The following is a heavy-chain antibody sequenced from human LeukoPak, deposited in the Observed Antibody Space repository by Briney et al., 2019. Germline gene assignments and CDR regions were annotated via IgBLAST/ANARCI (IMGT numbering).Heavy chain of an antibody. Sequence: GGSLRLSCAASGFTFSSYSMNWVRQAPGKGLEWVSYISSSSSTIYYADSVKGRFTISRDNAKNSLYLQMNSLRAEDTAVYYCARETAIAVAGSVYYYYYMDVWGKGTTVTVSS. V-gene: IGHV3-48*01. CDR2: ISSSSSTI. CDR1: GFTFSSYS. J-gene: IGHJ6*03. D-gene: IGHD6-19*01. CDR3: ARETAIAVAGSVYYYYYMDV.